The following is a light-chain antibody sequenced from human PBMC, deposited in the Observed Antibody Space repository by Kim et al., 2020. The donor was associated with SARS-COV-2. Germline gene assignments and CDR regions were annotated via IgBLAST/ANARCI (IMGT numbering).Light chain of an antibody. CDR1: KLGDKY. CDR3: MAWDSSHVV. CDR2: QDS. V-gene: IGLV3-1*01. J-gene: IGLJ2*01. Sequence: SYELTQPPSVSVSPGQTASITCSGDKLGDKYACWYQQKPGQSPVLVIYQDSKRPSGIPERFSGSNSGNTATLTISGTQAMDEADYYCMAWDSSHVVFGGG.